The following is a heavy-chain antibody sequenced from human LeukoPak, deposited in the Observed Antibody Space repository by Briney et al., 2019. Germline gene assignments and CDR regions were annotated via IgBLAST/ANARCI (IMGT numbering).Heavy chain of an antibody. J-gene: IGHJ4*02. V-gene: IGHV3-15*07. CDR1: GFTFSNAW. CDR3: AKDWGTPHYYDSSGYSDY. D-gene: IGHD3-22*01. Sequence: GGSLRLSCAASGFTFSNAWMNWVRQAPGKGLEWVGRIKSKTDGGTTDYAAPVKGRFTISRDDSKNTLYLQMNSLKTEDTAVYYCAKDWGTPHYYDSSGYSDYWGQGTLVTVSS. CDR2: IKSKTDGGTT.